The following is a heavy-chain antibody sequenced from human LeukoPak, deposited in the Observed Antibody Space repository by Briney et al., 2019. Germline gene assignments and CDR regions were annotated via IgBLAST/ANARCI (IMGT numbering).Heavy chain of an antibody. CDR2: ISAYNGNT. CDR1: GYTFTSYG. Sequence: GASVKVSCKASGYTFTSYGISWVRQAPGQGLEWMGWISAYNGNTNYAQKLQGRVTMTTDTSTSTVYMELSSLRSEDTAVYYCARDYYDSSGYYSNYYYGMDVWGQGTTVTVSS. V-gene: IGHV1-18*01. D-gene: IGHD3-22*01. J-gene: IGHJ6*02. CDR3: ARDYYDSSGYYSNYYYGMDV.